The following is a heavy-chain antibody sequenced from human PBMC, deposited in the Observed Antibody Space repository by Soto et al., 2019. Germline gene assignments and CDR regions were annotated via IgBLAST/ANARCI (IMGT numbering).Heavy chain of an antibody. CDR2: IYYSGST. Sequence: PSETLSLTCTVSGGSISSGDYYWSWIRQPPGKGLEWIGYIYYSGSTYYNPSLKSRVTISVDTSKNQFSLKLSSVTAADTAVYYCARTRGYTVTTPWYYGMAVWGQGTTVTVSS. J-gene: IGHJ6*02. D-gene: IGHD4-4*01. CDR3: ARTRGYTVTTPWYYGMAV. V-gene: IGHV4-30-4*01. CDR1: GGSISSGDYY.